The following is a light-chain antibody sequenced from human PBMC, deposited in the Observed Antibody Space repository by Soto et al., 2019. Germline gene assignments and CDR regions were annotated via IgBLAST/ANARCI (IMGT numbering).Light chain of an antibody. CDR1: HNVNRY. V-gene: IGKV1-39*01. J-gene: IGKJ2*01. Sequence: DIQMTQSPSSLSASVGDRVTITCRASHNVNRYLNWYQQKSGKAPKVLIYGASSLQIGVPSRFAGSGSGTDFTLTISSLQPEDIGTYYCQQSYNSPQTFGQWTKLEIK. CDR3: QQSYNSPQT. CDR2: GAS.